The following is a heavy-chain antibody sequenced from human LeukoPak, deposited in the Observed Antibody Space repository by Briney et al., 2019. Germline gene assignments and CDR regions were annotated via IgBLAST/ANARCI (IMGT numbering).Heavy chain of an antibody. Sequence: GGSLRLSCAASGFTFDDYAMHWVRQTPGKGLEWVSGISWNSGSIGYADSVKGRFTISRDNAKNSLYLQMNSLRAEDTALYYCTTGNYDSSGYWIYFDYWGQGTLVTVSS. CDR3: TTGNYDSSGYWIYFDY. D-gene: IGHD3-22*01. CDR1: GFTFDDYA. J-gene: IGHJ4*02. CDR2: ISWNSGSI. V-gene: IGHV3-9*01.